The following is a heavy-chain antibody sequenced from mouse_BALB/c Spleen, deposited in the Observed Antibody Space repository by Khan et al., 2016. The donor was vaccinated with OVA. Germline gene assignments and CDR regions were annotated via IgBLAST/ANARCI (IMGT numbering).Heavy chain of an antibody. CDR1: GYTFTDYN. CDR2: IYPGSNNT. Sequence: VQLQQSGAELARPGASVKLSCKASGYTFTDYNINWVKQRTGQGLEWIGEIYPGSNNTYYNEKFKGKATLTADKSSSTAYMQLSSLTSEDSAVYFGAREWGAWFAYWGQGTLVTVSA. V-gene: IGHV1-77*01. J-gene: IGHJ3*01. CDR3: AREWGAWFAY. D-gene: IGHD1-3*01.